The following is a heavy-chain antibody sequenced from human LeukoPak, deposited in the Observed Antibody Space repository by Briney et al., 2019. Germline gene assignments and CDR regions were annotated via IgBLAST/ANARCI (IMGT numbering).Heavy chain of an antibody. D-gene: IGHD2-21*01. CDR1: GFTFSSYI. J-gene: IGHJ3*02. CDR3: AAEDSGGDLDAFDM. CDR2: ISSSSSYI. Sequence: GGSLRLSCAASGFTFSSYIMNWVRQAPGKGLEWVSSISSSSSYIYYADSVNGRFTISRDNSKNSLYLQIKSMRAEATAVYYCAAEDSGGDLDAFDMWGKGTMVTVSS. V-gene: IGHV3-21*01.